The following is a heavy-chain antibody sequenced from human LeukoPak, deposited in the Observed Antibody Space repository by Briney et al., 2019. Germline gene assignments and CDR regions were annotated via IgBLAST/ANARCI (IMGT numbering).Heavy chain of an antibody. CDR3: ATTTIRLGY. D-gene: IGHD1-26*01. Sequence: SETLSLTCTVSGGSISSYYWSWIRQPPGKGLEWIGYIYYSGSTNYNPSLKSRVTISVDTSMNQFSLKLSSVTAADTAVYYCATTTIRLGYWGQGTLVTVSS. CDR2: IYYSGST. J-gene: IGHJ4*02. V-gene: IGHV4-59*12. CDR1: GGSISSYY.